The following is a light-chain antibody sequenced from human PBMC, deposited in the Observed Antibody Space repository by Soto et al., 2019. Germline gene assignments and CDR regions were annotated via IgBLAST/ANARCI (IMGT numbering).Light chain of an antibody. CDR2: DAS. J-gene: IGKJ3*01. CDR3: QQRSNWPPAVT. Sequence: EIVLTQSPDTLSLSPGERATLSCRASQSVSSSLAWYQQIPGQAPRLLIYDASNRATGIPARFSGSGSGTDLALTISSLEPEDFAVYYCQQRSNWPPAVTFGHGTKVDIK. V-gene: IGKV3-11*01. CDR1: QSVSSS.